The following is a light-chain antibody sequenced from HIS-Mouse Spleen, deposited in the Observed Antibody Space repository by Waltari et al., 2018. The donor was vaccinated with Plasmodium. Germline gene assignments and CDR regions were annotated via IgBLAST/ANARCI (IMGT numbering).Light chain of an antibody. CDR1: ALPKNY. CDR2: EDS. CDR3: YSTDSSGNHRV. Sequence: SYELTQPPSVSVSPGQTARITCHGDALPKNYAYCYQQKSGQAPVLVIYEDSKRPPGIPERFSGSSSGTMATLTISGAQVEDEADYYCYSTDSSGNHRVFGGGTKLTVL. J-gene: IGLJ3*02. V-gene: IGLV3-10*01.